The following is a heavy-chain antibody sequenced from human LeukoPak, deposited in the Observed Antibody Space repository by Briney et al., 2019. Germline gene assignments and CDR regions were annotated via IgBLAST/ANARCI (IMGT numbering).Heavy chain of an antibody. V-gene: IGHV3-23*01. CDR2: ISGSGGST. J-gene: IGHJ4*02. D-gene: IGHD3-10*01. CDR3: AKDALITMVRGVSVFDY. CDR1: GFTFSSYA. Sequence: GSLRLSCAASGFTFSSYAMSWVRQAPGKGLEWVSAISGSGGSTYYADSVKGRFTISRDNSKNTLYLQMNSLRAEDTAVYYCAKDALITMVRGVSVFDYWGQGTLVTVSS.